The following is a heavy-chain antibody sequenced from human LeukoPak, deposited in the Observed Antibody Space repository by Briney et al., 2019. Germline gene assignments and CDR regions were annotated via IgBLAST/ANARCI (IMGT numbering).Heavy chain of an antibody. CDR1: GFTFSDYY. D-gene: IGHD3-22*01. CDR2: ISSSGSTI. CDR3: ARDFHENYYDSSGFDY. J-gene: IGHJ4*02. Sequence: GGSLRLSCAASGFTFSDYYMSRIRQAPGKGLEWVSYISSSGSTIYYADSVKGRFTISRDNAKNSLYLQMNSLRAEDTAVYYCARDFHENYYDSSGFDYWGQGTLVTVSS. V-gene: IGHV3-11*01.